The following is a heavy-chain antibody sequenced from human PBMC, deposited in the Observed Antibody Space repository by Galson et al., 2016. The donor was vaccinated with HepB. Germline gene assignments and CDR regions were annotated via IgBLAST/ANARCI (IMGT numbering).Heavy chain of an antibody. J-gene: IGHJ4*02. V-gene: IGHV4-59*01. CDR1: GGSIRSYY. Sequence: ETLSLTCTVSGGSIRSYYWSWIRQPPRKGLEWIGHIYYSGSTNYNPSLKSRVTISVDTSKNQFSLKVSSVTAADTAVYYCARGGDPDYFDYWGQGTLVTVSS. CDR3: ARGGDPDYFDY. D-gene: IGHD2-21*02. CDR2: IYYSGST.